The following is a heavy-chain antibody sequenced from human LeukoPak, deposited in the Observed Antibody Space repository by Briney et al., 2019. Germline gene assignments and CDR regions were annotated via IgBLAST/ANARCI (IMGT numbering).Heavy chain of an antibody. CDR2: ISWNSGSI. CDR1: GSTFSSYG. CDR3: AKVGGRKPQEVDYFDY. Sequence: PGRSLRLSCAASGSTFSSYGMHWVRQAPGKGLEWVSGISWNSGSIGYSDSVKGRFTISRDNAKNSLYLQMNSLRAEDTALYYCAKVGGRKPQEVDYFDYWGQGTLVTVSS. V-gene: IGHV3-9*01. J-gene: IGHJ4*02. D-gene: IGHD4-23*01.